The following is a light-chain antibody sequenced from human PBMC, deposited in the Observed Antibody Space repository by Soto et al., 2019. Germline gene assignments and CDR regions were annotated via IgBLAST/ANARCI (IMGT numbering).Light chain of an antibody. CDR2: DVT. V-gene: IGLV2-11*01. CDR3: CSFAGSFSYV. J-gene: IGLJ2*01. Sequence: QSALTQPRXVSGSXXXXXXXXXTGTSXDVGRYDYVSWYQQHPGKAPKLIIYDVTERPAGVPDRFSGSKSGNTASLTISGLQAEDEADYSCCSFAGSFSYVFGGGTKLTFL. CDR1: SXDVGRYDY.